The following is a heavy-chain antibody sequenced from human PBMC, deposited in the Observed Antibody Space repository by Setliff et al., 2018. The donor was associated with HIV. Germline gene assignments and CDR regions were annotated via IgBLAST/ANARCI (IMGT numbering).Heavy chain of an antibody. Sequence: SETLSLTCSISGGSISNYYWVWIRQPPGKGLEWIASIYYSGTTYYNPSLKSRVTISVDTSKNQFSLKLSSVTAADTAVYYCARDPSIAVAGAAVWGQGTTVTVSS. CDR3: ARDPSIAVAGAAV. CDR1: GGSISNYY. D-gene: IGHD6-19*01. V-gene: IGHV4-39*02. J-gene: IGHJ6*02. CDR2: IYYSGTT.